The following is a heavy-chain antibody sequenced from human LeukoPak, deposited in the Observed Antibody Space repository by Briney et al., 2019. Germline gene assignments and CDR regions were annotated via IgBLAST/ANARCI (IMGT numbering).Heavy chain of an antibody. CDR1: GFTVSSNY. Sequence: GGSLRLSCAASGFTVSSNYMSWVRQAPGKGVEWVSVIYSGGGTYYTDSVKGRVTISRDSSKNTLYLQMNSLRAEDTAVYYCERVARYNWFDPWGQGTLVTVSS. CDR2: IYSGGGT. J-gene: IGHJ5*02. V-gene: IGHV3-53*01. CDR3: ERVARYNWFDP.